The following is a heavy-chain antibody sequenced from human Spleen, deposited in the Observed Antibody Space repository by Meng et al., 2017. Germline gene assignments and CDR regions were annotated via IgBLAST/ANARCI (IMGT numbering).Heavy chain of an antibody. CDR1: GFTFSSYA. J-gene: IGHJ4*02. CDR3: ARDHSGDYFDY. Sequence: GESLKISCAASGFTFSSYAMSWVRQAPGKGLEWVSAISGSGGSTYYADSVKGRFTISRDNSKNTLYLQMNSLRAEDTAVYYCARDHSGDYFDYWGQGTLVTVSS. CDR2: ISGSGGST. D-gene: IGHD4-17*01. V-gene: IGHV3-23*01.